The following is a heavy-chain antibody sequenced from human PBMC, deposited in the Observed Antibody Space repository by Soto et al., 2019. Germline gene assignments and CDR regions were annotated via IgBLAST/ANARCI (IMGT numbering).Heavy chain of an antibody. V-gene: IGHV5-10-1*01. J-gene: IGHJ6*02. CDR3: ARHKASSSWYYYYYGMDF. CDR1: GYSFTSYW. CDR2: LDPSDSYT. Sequence: PGESLKISCKGSGYSFTSYWISWVRQMPGKGLEWMGRLDPSDSYTNYSPSFQGHVTISADKSISTAYLQWSSLKASDTAMYYCARHKASSSWYYYYYGMDFWGQGTTVTVSS. D-gene: IGHD6-13*01.